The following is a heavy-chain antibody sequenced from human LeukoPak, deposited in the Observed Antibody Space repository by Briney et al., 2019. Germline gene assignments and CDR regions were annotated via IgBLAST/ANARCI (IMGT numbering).Heavy chain of an antibody. V-gene: IGHV3-21*01. CDR1: GFTFSTYE. D-gene: IGHD3-22*01. Sequence: GGSLRLSCVASGFTFSTYEMNWVRQAPGKGLEWVSSISISSSYIYYADSVKGRFTISRDNAKNSLYLQMNSLRAEDTAVYYCASPADYDSSTFDIWGQGTMVTVSS. J-gene: IGHJ3*02. CDR3: ASPADYDSSTFDI. CDR2: ISISSSYI.